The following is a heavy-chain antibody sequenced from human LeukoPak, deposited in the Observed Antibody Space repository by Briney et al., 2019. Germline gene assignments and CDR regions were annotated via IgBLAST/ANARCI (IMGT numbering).Heavy chain of an antibody. CDR1: GFTFGSYS. V-gene: IGHV3-21*01. J-gene: IGHJ4*02. CDR2: ISSSSSYI. D-gene: IGHD3-22*01. CDR3: ARAAGYYDAWDY. Sequence: GGSLRLSCAASGFTFGSYSMNWVRQAPGKGLEWVSSISSSSSYIYYADSVKGRFTISRDNAKNSLYLQMNSLRAEDTAVYYCARAAGYYDAWDYWGQGTLVTVSS.